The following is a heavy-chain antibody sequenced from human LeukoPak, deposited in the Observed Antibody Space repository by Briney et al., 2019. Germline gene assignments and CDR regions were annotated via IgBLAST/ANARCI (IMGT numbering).Heavy chain of an antibody. CDR2: ISSSSSTI. CDR1: GFTFSSYS. Sequence: QAGGSLRLSCAASGFTFSSYSMNWVRQAPGKGLEWVSYISSSSSTIYYADSVKGRFTISRDNAKNSLYLQMNSLRAEDTAVYYCARAYGGLIDYWGQGTLVTVSS. J-gene: IGHJ4*02. V-gene: IGHV3-48*01. D-gene: IGHD3-16*01. CDR3: ARAYGGLIDY.